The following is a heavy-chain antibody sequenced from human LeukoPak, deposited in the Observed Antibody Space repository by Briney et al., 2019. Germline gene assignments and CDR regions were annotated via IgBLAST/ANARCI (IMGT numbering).Heavy chain of an antibody. V-gene: IGHV3-30*07. Sequence: GGSLRLSCAASGFTFSSYAMHWVRQAPGKGLEWVAVISYDGSNKYYADSVKGRFTISRDNSKNTLYLQMNSLRAEDTAVYYCAREDSGSYVWGQGTLVTVSS. CDR2: ISYDGSNK. D-gene: IGHD1-26*01. J-gene: IGHJ4*02. CDR1: GFTFSSYA. CDR3: AREDSGSYV.